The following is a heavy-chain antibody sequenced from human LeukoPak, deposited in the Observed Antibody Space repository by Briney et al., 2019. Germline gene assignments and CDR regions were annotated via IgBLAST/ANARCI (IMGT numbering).Heavy chain of an antibody. CDR2: ISSSSSYI. V-gene: IGHV3-21*04. Sequence: PGGSLRLSCAASGFTFSSYSMNWVRQAPGKGLEWVSSISSSSSYIYYADSVKGRFTISRDNSKNTLYLQMSSLRAEDTAVYYCAKGVGSWTYHYFDYWGQGNLVTVSS. CDR1: GFTFSSYS. D-gene: IGHD3-10*01. CDR3: AKGVGSWTYHYFDY. J-gene: IGHJ4*02.